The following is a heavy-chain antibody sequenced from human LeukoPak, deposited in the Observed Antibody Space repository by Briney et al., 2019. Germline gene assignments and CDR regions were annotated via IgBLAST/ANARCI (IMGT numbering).Heavy chain of an antibody. J-gene: IGHJ3*02. CDR1: GGTFRNCA. Sequence: SVKVSCKASGGTFRNCAINWMRQAPGQGLEWMGGIVPIYHRTNYAQKFQGRLTITTDESTRTAYMELSSLKSDDTAEYFCARDIPGSSGYFNDAFDIWGQGTLVTVSS. D-gene: IGHD3-22*01. CDR3: ARDIPGSSGYFNDAFDI. V-gene: IGHV1-69*05. CDR2: IVPIYHRT.